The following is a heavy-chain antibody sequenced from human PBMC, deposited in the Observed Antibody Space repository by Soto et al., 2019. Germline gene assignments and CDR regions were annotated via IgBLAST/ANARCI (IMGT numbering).Heavy chain of an antibody. CDR2: IYHSGGN. CDR3: ATRSLRRLRFGETH. CDR1: GDSFSSTNW. D-gene: IGHD3-3*01. Sequence: SETLSLTCAVSGDSFSSTNWWSWVRQPPGKGLERIGEIYHSGGNKYNPSCRRRGTISLDKSKNQFSPNLTSVTAADTAVYYWATRSLRRLRFGETHWGQGTLVTVSS. J-gene: IGHJ4*02. V-gene: IGHV4-4*02.